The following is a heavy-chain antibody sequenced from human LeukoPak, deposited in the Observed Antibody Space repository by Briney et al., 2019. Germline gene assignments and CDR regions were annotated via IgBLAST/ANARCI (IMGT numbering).Heavy chain of an antibody. Sequence: SQTLSLTFAISGDSVSSKSASWNWIRQSPSRGLEWLGRTYYRSKWYFEYAVSVKSRISINLDTSQNQFSLQLSSLTIEDTAVYYCARAGGTFDNWGQGTLVTVSS. CDR2: TYYRSKWYF. CDR1: GDSVSSKSAS. J-gene: IGHJ4*02. CDR3: ARAGGTFDN. V-gene: IGHV6-1*01. D-gene: IGHD1-1*01.